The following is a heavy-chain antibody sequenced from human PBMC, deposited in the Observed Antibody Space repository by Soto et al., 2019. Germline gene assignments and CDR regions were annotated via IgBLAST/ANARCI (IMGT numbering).Heavy chain of an antibody. CDR2: IIPIFGTA. CDR3: AGSFYCSSTSCGVGDY. J-gene: IGHJ4*02. D-gene: IGHD2-2*01. Sequence: QVPLVQSGAEVKKPGSSVKVSCKASGGTFSSYAISWVRQAPGQGLEWMGGIIPIFGTANYAQKFQGRVTITADKSTSTAYMELSSLRSEDTAVYYCAGSFYCSSTSCGVGDYWGQGTLVTVSS. V-gene: IGHV1-69*06. CDR1: GGTFSSYA.